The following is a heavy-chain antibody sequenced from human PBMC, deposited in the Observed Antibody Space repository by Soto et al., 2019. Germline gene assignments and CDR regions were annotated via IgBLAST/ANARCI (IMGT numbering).Heavy chain of an antibody. CDR2: INAGNGNT. V-gene: IGHV1-3*01. D-gene: IGHD3-9*01. CDR1: GYTFTSYA. J-gene: IGHJ3*02. Sequence: ASLKVSCKASGYTFTSYAMHWVRQAPGQRLEWMGWINAGNGNTKYSQKFQGRVTITRDTSASTAYMELSSLRSEDTAVYYCARDQRGYDILTGLRTAAAFDIWAQGTMVTVSS. CDR3: ARDQRGYDILTGLRTAAAFDI.